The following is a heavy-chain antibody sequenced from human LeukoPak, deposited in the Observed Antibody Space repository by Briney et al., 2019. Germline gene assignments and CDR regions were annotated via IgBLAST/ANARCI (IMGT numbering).Heavy chain of an antibody. CDR1: EFTSSSYE. CDR2: ISSSGSTI. D-gene: IGHD3-10*01. V-gene: IGHV3-48*03. Sequence: GGSLRLSRAASEFTSSSYEMNWVRQAPGEGLEWVSYISSSGSTIYYADSVKGRFTISRDNAKNSLYLQMNSLRAEDTAVYYCAREGYGSGNYFSYYGMDVWGKGTTVTVSS. J-gene: IGHJ6*04. CDR3: AREGYGSGNYFSYYGMDV.